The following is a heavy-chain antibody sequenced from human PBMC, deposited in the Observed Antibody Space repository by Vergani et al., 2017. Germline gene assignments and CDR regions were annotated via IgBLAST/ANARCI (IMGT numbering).Heavy chain of an antibody. Sequence: HVQLQESGPGLVKPSQTLSLTCTVSGGSISSGGYSWSWIRQHPGKGLEWIGYIYYSGSTYYNPSLKSRVTISVDTSKNQFSLKLSSVTAADTAGYYCARDVAAGTVDYWGQGTLVTVSS. J-gene: IGHJ4*02. CDR3: ARDVAAGTVDY. D-gene: IGHD6-13*01. CDR1: GGSISSGGYS. CDR2: IYYSGST. V-gene: IGHV4-31*03.